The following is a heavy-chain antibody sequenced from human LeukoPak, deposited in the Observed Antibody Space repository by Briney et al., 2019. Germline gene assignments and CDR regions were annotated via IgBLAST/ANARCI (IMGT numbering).Heavy chain of an antibody. CDR1: GFTFSGYW. V-gene: IGHV3-7*01. J-gene: IGHJ5*02. CDR3: ARDIGLRKAAPPGWFDP. Sequence: LPAGSLRLSCAASGFTFSGYWMSWVRQAPGKGREWVGSIKQDGSEKYCVDSVKGRFTISRDNANNSLYLQMNSLRADNTAVYYCARDIGLRKAAPPGWFDPGGQGALVTVSS. CDR2: IKQDGSEK. D-gene: IGHD6-25*01.